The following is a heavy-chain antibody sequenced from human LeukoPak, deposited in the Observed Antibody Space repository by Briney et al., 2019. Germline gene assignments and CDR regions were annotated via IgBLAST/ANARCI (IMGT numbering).Heavy chain of an antibody. J-gene: IGHJ4*02. CDR2: IYTSGST. Sequence: PSQTLSLTCTVSGGSISSGSYYWSWIRQPAGKGLEWIGRIYTSGSTNYNPSLKSRVTISVDTSKNQFSLKLSSVTAADTAVYYCASSYYYDSSGYPDYWGQGTLVTVSS. D-gene: IGHD3-22*01. V-gene: IGHV4-61*02. CDR1: GGSISSGSYY. CDR3: ASSYYYDSSGYPDY.